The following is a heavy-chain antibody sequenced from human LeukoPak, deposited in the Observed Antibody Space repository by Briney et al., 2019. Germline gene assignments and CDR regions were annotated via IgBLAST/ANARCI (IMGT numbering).Heavy chain of an antibody. V-gene: IGHV4-39*01. CDR2: IYYSRST. J-gene: IGHJ5*02. CDR1: SDSISTTSYY. CDR3: ARQRGYSWFDP. D-gene: IGHD6-13*01. Sequence: PSETLSLTCTVSSDSISTTSYYWGWIRQPPGKGLEWIGSIYYSRSTYYNPSLKSRVTISIDTSKNQFSLKLSSVTAADTAVYHCARQRGYSWFDPWGQGTLVTVSS.